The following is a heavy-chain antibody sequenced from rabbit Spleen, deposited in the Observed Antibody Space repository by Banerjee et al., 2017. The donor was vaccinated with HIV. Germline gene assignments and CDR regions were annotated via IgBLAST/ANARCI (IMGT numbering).Heavy chain of an antibody. J-gene: IGHJ6*01. CDR2: IDTGSRDFT. D-gene: IGHD1-1*01. CDR1: GFDFSAYTF. CDR3: SRDATSSFSSYGMDL. Sequence: LVEYGGDLVQPGASLTLTCTASGFDFSAYTFMCWVRQAPGKGLEWIACIDTGSRDFTYYASWAKGRFTISKTSSTTVTLQITSLTASDTATYFCSRDATSSFSSYGMDLWGPRTRVTVS. V-gene: IGHV1S40*01.